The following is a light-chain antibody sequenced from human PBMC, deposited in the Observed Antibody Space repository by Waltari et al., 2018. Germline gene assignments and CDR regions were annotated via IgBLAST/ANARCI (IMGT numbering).Light chain of an antibody. CDR1: QDIYYY. J-gene: IGKJ1*01. Sequence: IQMTQSPSSLSASVGDIVTVTCQASQDIYYYVSWYQQKPEEAPKLLIYHASTLETGVPSRFSGSGAGTDFTFTISSLQPEDIGTYYCQHYRTFGQWTKVEIK. CDR2: HAS. V-gene: IGKV1-33*01. CDR3: QHYRT.